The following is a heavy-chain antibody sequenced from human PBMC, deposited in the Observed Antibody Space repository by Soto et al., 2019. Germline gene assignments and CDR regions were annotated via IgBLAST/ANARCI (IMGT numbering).Heavy chain of an antibody. J-gene: IGHJ6*02. V-gene: IGHV3-53*01. CDR1: GFTVSSNY. D-gene: IGHD6-19*01. Sequence: LRLSCAASGFTVSSNYMSWVRQAPGKGLEWVSVIYSGGSTYYADSVKGRFTISRDNSKNTLYLQMNSLRAGDTAVYYCARDGYSSGWSTRYYYYGMDVWGQGTTVTVSS. CDR3: ARDGYSSGWSTRYYYYGMDV. CDR2: IYSGGST.